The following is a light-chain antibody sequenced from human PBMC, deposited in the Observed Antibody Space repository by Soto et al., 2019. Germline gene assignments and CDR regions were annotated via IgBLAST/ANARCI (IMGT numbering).Light chain of an antibody. J-gene: IGKJ5*01. CDR3: MQGTHWPPLT. CDR1: QSLLYSDGNTY. V-gene: IGKV2-30*01. Sequence: DVVLTQSPLSLPVTLGQPASISCRSSQSLLYSDGNTYLNWFQQRPGQSPRRLIFDVSNRDSGVPDRFNGTGSGTDFTLKISRVEAEDVCVYYCMQGTHWPPLTFGHGTRLEIK. CDR2: DVS.